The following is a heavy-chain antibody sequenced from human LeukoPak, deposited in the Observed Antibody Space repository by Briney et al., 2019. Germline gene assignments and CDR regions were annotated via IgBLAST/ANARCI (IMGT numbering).Heavy chain of an antibody. CDR3: AKPYSSGWSPYYHYYMDV. Sequence: GRSLRLSCAASGFTLTSYAMHWVRQAPGEGLEWAAVIWFDGSNKYYADSVKGRFTISRDNSKNTLYLQMNSLRAEDTAVYYCAKPYSSGWSPYYHYYMDVWGKGTTVTVS. CDR2: IWFDGSNK. J-gene: IGHJ6*03. CDR1: GFTLTSYA. D-gene: IGHD6-19*01. V-gene: IGHV3-33*06.